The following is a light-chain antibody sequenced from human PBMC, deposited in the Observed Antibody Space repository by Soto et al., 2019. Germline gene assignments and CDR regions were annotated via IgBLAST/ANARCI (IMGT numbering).Light chain of an antibody. CDR2: DAS. CDR3: QQRSNWPLT. Sequence: IGLTQRPATQSLSPGERATLSCRASQSVSSYLAWYQQKPGQAPRLLIYDASNRATGIPARFSGSGSGTDFTLTISSLEPEDFAVYYCQQRSNWPLTLGGGTEVDIK. J-gene: IGKJ4*01. V-gene: IGKV3-11*01. CDR1: QSVSSY.